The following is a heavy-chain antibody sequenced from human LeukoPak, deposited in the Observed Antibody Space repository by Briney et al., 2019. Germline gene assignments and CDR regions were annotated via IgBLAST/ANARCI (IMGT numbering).Heavy chain of an antibody. D-gene: IGHD4-11*01. V-gene: IGHV4-61*01. Sequence: SETLSLTCTVSGGSVSSGSYYWSWIRQPPGKGLEWIGYIYYSGRTNYNPSLKSRVTISADTSKNQFSLKLSSVTAADTAVYYCARSFDYSNYSPFDYWGQGTLVTVSS. CDR1: GGSVSSGSYY. CDR2: IYYSGRT. J-gene: IGHJ4*02. CDR3: ARSFDYSNYSPFDY.